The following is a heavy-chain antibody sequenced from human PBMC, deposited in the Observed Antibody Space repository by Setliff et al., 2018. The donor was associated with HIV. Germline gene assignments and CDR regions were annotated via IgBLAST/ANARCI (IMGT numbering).Heavy chain of an antibody. CDR3: ARAVGPGAIHF. Sequence: GGSLRLSCAVSGFTLSNFWMHWVRQAPGKGLVWVSRINNDSSSATYADSVQGRFTISSDNAKNTLYLQMNSLRAEDTAVYYCARAVGPGAIHFWGQGTLVTVSS. V-gene: IGHV3-74*01. D-gene: IGHD3-10*01. J-gene: IGHJ4*02. CDR1: GFTLSNFW. CDR2: INNDSSSA.